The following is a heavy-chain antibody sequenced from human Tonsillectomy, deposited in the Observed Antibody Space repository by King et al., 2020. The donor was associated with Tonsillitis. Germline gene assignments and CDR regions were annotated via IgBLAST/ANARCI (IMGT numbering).Heavy chain of an antibody. CDR1: GYSFTTYW. D-gene: IGHD3-22*01. V-gene: IGHV5-51*01. CDR3: ARSPPLYDSSGYYSPYWYFDL. CDR2: IYPGDSDT. J-gene: IGHJ2*01. Sequence: VQLVESGAEVKKPGESLKISCKGSGYSFTTYWIGWVRQMPGKGLEWMGIIYPGDSDTRYSPSFEGHVTISVDKSTSTAYLQWSSLKAADTAMYYCARSPPLYDSSGYYSPYWYFDLWGPGTLVTVSS.